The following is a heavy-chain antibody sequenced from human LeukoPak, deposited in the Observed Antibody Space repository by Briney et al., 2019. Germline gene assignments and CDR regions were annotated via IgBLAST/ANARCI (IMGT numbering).Heavy chain of an antibody. V-gene: IGHV3-48*03. CDR1: GFTFSSYE. J-gene: IGHJ6*02. Sequence: GGSLRLSCAASGFTFSSYEMNWVRQAPGKGLEWVSYISSSGSTIYYADSVKCRFTISRDNAKNSLYLQMNSLRAEDTAVYYCARVYYDFWSGYPIGRDVWGQATTVTVSS. CDR2: ISSSGSTI. D-gene: IGHD3-3*01. CDR3: ARVYYDFWSGYPIGRDV.